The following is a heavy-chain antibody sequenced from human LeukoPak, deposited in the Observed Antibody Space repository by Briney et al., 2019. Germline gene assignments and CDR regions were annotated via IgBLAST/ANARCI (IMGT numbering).Heavy chain of an antibody. Sequence: PSETLSLTCTVSGGSVSSGSYYWSWIRQPPGKGLEWIGYIYYSGSTNYNPSLKSRVTISVDTSKNQFSLKLSSVTAADTAVYYCARDRQYQLPQYYYYGMDVWGQGTTVTVSS. J-gene: IGHJ6*02. CDR2: IYYSGST. CDR1: GGSVSSGSYY. CDR3: ARDRQYQLPQYYYYGMDV. D-gene: IGHD2-2*01. V-gene: IGHV4-61*01.